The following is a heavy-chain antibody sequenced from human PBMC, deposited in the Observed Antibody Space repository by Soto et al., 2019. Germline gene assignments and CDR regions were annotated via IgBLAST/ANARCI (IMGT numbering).Heavy chain of an antibody. Sequence: QMQLQASGPGLVKPSETLSLTCNVSGASVSHGYWSWIRQPPGKALEWIGFMYFDGSFNYNPSLTSPATISVETSKNQFSMKLTSVTASDTAVYYCARSYYASTGFGVDPWGQGTRVTVSS. D-gene: IGHD3-22*01. V-gene: IGHV4-59*02. J-gene: IGHJ5*02. CDR3: ARSYYASTGFGVDP. CDR1: GASVSHGY. CDR2: MYFDGSF.